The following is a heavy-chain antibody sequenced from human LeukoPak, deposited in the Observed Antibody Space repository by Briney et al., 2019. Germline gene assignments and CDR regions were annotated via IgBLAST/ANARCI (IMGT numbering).Heavy chain of an antibody. CDR3: ARALYCSSTSCYTTKYAHDAFDI. J-gene: IGHJ3*02. Sequence: PGGSLRLSCAASGFTFSDYYMSWIRQAPGKGLEWVAVISYDGSNKYYADSVKGRFTISSDNSKNTLYLQMNSLRAEDTAVYYCARALYCSSTSCYTTKYAHDAFDIWGQGTMVTVSS. CDR1: GFTFSDYY. CDR2: ISYDGSNK. D-gene: IGHD2-2*02. V-gene: IGHV3-30-3*01.